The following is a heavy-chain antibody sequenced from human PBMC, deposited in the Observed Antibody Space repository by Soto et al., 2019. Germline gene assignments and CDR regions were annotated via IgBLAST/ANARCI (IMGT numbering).Heavy chain of an antibody. Sequence: QVQLVESGGGVVQPGRSLRLSCAASGFTFSSYGMHWVRQAPGKGLEWVAVISYDGSNKYYADSVKGRFTISRDNSKNTLYLQMNSLRAEDTAVYYCAKGPHGMDVWGQGTTVTVSS. J-gene: IGHJ6*02. CDR2: ISYDGSNK. CDR1: GFTFSSYG. V-gene: IGHV3-30*18. CDR3: AKGPHGMDV.